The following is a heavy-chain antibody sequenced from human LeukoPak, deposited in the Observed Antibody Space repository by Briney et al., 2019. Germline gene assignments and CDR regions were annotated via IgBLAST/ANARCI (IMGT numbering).Heavy chain of an antibody. V-gene: IGHV5-51*01. CDR2: IYPGDSDT. J-gene: IGHJ5*02. CDR1: GYSFTSYW. CDR3: ARLGVKMVRGVSLKRSGGHWFDP. D-gene: IGHD3-10*01. Sequence: GESLKISCKGSGYSFTSYWIGWVRQMPGKGLDWMGIIYPGDSDTSYSTSFQGQVTISAYKAIGTAYLQWSALKDSDSAMYYCARLGVKMVRGVSLKRSGGHWFDPWGQGTLVTVSS.